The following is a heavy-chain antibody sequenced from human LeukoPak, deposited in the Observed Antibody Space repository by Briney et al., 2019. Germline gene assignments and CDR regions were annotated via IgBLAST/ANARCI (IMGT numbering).Heavy chain of an antibody. V-gene: IGHV4-61*01. Sequence: SETLSLTCTVSGGSVSSGSYYWSWIRQPPRKGLEWIGYIYYSGSTNYNPSLKSRVTISVDTSKNQFSLKLSSVTAADTAVYYCARGTRGYSYGYVAYWGQGTLVTVSS. CDR2: IYYSGST. CDR1: GGSVSSGSYY. J-gene: IGHJ4*02. CDR3: ARGTRGYSYGYVAY. D-gene: IGHD5-18*01.